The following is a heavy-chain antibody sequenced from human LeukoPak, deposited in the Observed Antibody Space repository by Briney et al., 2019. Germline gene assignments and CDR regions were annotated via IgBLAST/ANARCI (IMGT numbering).Heavy chain of an antibody. Sequence: ASVKVSCKASGYTFTGYYMHWVRQAPGQGLEWMGWINPNSGGTNYAQKFQGRVTMTRDTSISTAYMELSRLRSDDTAVYYCARVLSVVTAIRASDIWGQGTMVTVSS. D-gene: IGHD2-21*02. J-gene: IGHJ3*02. V-gene: IGHV1-2*02. CDR3: ARVLSVVTAIRASDI. CDR2: INPNSGGT. CDR1: GYTFTGYY.